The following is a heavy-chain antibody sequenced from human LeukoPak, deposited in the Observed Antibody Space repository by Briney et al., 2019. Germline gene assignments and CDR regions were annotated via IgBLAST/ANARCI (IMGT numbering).Heavy chain of an antibody. J-gene: IGHJ5*02. V-gene: IGHV3-11*01. CDR2: ITMSGSVI. CDR1: GFTFRDYH. CDR3: AGGGWARGRSDP. Sequence: GGSLRLSCAASGFTFRDYHMSWIRQAPGKGLEWISYITMSGSVIQYSASVKGRFTTSRDNAKNSVYLQMNSLRVEDTAVYYCAGGGWARGRSDPWGQGTLVTVSS. D-gene: IGHD6-19*01.